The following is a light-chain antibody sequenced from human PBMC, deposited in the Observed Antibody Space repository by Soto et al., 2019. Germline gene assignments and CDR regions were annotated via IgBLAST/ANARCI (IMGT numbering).Light chain of an antibody. CDR1: QNIHNH. V-gene: IGKV3-15*01. J-gene: IGKJ4*01. CDR2: DAI. CDR3: QQYDAWPLT. Sequence: IVFTHSPATLSSFPGDIVTLSFRASQNIHNHMSWFLQKPGQTPRLLIYDAIIRAADVPARFSGSWSGTEFTLTINSLQSEDFEVYYCQQYDAWPLTFGGGTKVDIK.